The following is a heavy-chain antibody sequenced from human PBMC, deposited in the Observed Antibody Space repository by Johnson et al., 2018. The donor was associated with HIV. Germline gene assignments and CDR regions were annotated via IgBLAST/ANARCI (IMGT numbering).Heavy chain of an antibody. CDR2: IFRGGST. J-gene: IGHJ3*02. D-gene: IGHD5-24*01. Sequence: VQLVESGGGLVQPGGSLRLSCAASGFTVSSNYMSWVRQAPGKGLEWVSVIFRGGSTYYADSVKGRFTISRDNSKNTLYLQMNSLRAEDTAVYYCARACRDGYTCDVFDIWGQGTMVTVSS. CDR3: ARACRDGYTCDVFDI. V-gene: IGHV3-66*01. CDR1: GFTVSSNY.